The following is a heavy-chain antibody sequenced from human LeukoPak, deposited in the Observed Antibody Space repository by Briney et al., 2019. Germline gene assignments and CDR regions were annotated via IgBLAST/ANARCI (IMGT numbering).Heavy chain of an antibody. CDR3: AREASSWIAFDI. D-gene: IGHD6-13*01. Sequence: SQTLSLTCAVSGGSISSDGYSWSWIRQPPGKGLEWIGYIYHSGSTYYNPSLKSRVTISVDRSKNQFSLKLGSVTAADTAVYYCAREASSWIAFDIWGQGTMVTVSS. CDR2: IYHSGST. CDR1: GGSISSDGYS. J-gene: IGHJ3*02. V-gene: IGHV4-30-2*01.